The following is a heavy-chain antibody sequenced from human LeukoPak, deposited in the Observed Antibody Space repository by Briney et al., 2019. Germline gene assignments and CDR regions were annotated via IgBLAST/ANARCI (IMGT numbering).Heavy chain of an antibody. Sequence: ASVKVSCKASGGTFSSHVISWVRQAPGQGLEWMGGIIPIFGTANYAQKFQGRVTITADESTSTAYMELSSLRSEDTAVYYCARDWYYYYDSSGYHHYYFDYWGQGTLVTVSS. J-gene: IGHJ4*02. CDR2: IIPIFGTA. CDR3: ARDWYYYYDSSGYHHYYFDY. CDR1: GGTFSSHV. D-gene: IGHD3-22*01. V-gene: IGHV1-69*13.